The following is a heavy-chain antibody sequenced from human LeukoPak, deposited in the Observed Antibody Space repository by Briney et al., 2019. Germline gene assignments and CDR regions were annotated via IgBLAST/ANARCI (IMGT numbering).Heavy chain of an antibody. Sequence: GGSLRLSCAASGFTFSTYWMHWVRQAPGKGLVWVSRISTDGTSTNYADSVKGRFTISRQNGNNTLYLQMNSLRAEDTAVYDCARAIGSKNAFDTWGQGTMVTVSS. CDR2: ISTDGTST. J-gene: IGHJ3*02. V-gene: IGHV3-74*01. D-gene: IGHD3-22*01. CDR1: GFTFSTYW. CDR3: ARAIGSKNAFDT.